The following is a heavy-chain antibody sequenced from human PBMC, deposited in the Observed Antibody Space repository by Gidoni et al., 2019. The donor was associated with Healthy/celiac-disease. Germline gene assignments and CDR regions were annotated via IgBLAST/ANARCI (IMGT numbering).Heavy chain of an antibody. V-gene: IGHV3-9*01. CDR2: ISWNSGSI. CDR1: GFTFDDYA. D-gene: IGHD2-2*01. CDR3: AKGKGQPSTPLYWYFDL. J-gene: IGHJ2*01. Sequence: EVQLVESGGGLVQPGRSLSLSCAASGFTFDDYAMHWVRQAPGKGLEWVSGISWNSGSIGYADSVKGRFTISRDNAKNSLYLQMNSLRAEDTALYYCAKGKGQPSTPLYWYFDLWGRGTLVTVSS.